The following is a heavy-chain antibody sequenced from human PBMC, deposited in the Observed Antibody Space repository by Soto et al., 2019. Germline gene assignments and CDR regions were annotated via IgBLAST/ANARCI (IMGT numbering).Heavy chain of an antibody. V-gene: IGHV3-23*01. D-gene: IGHD2-8*02. Sequence: EVQLLESGGDLVQPGGSLRLSCAASGFTFTSYAMSWIRQAPGKGLEWVSAITGGGDNTYYAHSVKGRFTISRDNSKNTLYLQMNSLRADVTAFYYCTQDGGSRDWWTVNWGQGTRVTVSS. CDR1: GFTFTSYA. J-gene: IGHJ4*02. CDR2: ITGGGDNT. CDR3: TQDGGSRDWWTVN.